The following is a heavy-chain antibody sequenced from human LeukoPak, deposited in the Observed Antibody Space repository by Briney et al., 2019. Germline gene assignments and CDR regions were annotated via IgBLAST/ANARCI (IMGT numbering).Heavy chain of an antibody. CDR3: ARSLVVVAATGGTFDY. J-gene: IGHJ4*02. CDR1: GYTFTGYY. Sequence: ASVKVSCKASGYTFTGYYMHWVRQAPGQGLEWMGWINPNSGGTNYAQKFQGRVTMTRNTSISTAYMELSSLRSEDTAVYYCARSLVVVAATGGTFDYWGQGTLVTVSS. CDR2: INPNSGGT. D-gene: IGHD2-15*01. V-gene: IGHV1-2*02.